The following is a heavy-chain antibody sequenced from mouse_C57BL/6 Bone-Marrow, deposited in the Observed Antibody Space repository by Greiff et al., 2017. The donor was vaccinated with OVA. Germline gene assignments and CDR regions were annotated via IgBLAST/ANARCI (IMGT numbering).Heavy chain of an antibody. D-gene: IGHD2-5*01. CDR2: IYPGSGST. Sequence: VKLQQPGAELVKPGASVKMSCKASGYTFTSYWITWVKQRPGQGLEWIGDIYPGSGSTNYNEKFKSKATLTVDTSSSTAYMQLSSLTSEDSAVYYCATYSNFHWYFDVWGTGTTVTVSS. V-gene: IGHV1-55*01. J-gene: IGHJ1*03. CDR1: GYTFTSYW. CDR3: ATYSNFHWYFDV.